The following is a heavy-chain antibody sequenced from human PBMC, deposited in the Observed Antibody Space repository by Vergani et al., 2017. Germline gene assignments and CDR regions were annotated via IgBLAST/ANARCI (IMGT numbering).Heavy chain of an antibody. CDR2: INSRSDYI. J-gene: IGHJ4*02. D-gene: IGHD2-15*01. Sequence: EVQLVESGGGLVKPGGSLRLSCEVSGFTFSSYCMNWVCQAPGKGLEWVSSINSRSDYIYYADSVKGRFTISRDNAKNSLYLQMNSLRVEDTAVYYCASNLYCSGATCYARSIDYWGQGTLVTVSS. CDR1: GFTFSSYC. V-gene: IGHV3-21*01. CDR3: ASNLYCSGATCYARSIDY.